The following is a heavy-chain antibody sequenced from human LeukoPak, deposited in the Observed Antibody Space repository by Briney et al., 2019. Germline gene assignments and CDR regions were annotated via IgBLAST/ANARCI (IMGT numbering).Heavy chain of an antibody. CDR2: INPNSGGT. D-gene: IGHD2-15*01. V-gene: IGHV1-2*02. CDR1: GYTFTGYC. CDR3: ARAISTLNYYYYYYMDV. Sequence: GASVKVSCKASGYTFTGYCMHWVRQAPGQGLEWMGWINPNSGGTNYAQKFQGRVTMTRDTSISTAYMELSRLRSDDTAVYYCARAISTLNYYYYYYMDVWGKGTTVTVSS. J-gene: IGHJ6*03.